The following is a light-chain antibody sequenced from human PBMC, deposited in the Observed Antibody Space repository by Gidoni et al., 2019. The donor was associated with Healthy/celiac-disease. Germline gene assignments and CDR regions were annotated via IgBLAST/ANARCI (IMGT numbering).Light chain of an antibody. V-gene: IGKV1-39*01. Sequence: DIQMTQSPSSFSASVADRVTITCRASQSISSYLNWYQQKPGKAPKLLIYAASSLQSGVPSRFSGSGSGTYFTLTISSLQPEDFATYYCQQSYSTPRTFGQGTKVEIK. CDR1: QSISSY. CDR3: QQSYSTPRT. CDR2: AAS. J-gene: IGKJ1*01.